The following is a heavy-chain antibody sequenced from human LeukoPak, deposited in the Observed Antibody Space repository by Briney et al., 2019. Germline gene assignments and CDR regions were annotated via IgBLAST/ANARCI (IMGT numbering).Heavy chain of an antibody. CDR1: GFTFSNAW. CDR2: IKSKTDGGTT. CDR3: ARDWMVRGEESMDV. Sequence: GGSLRLSCAASGFTFSNAWMTWVRQAPGKGLEWVGRIKSKTDGGTTDYAAPVKGRFTISRDNAKNSLYLQMNSLRAEDTAVYYCARDWMVRGEESMDVWGKGTTVTVSS. D-gene: IGHD3-10*01. J-gene: IGHJ6*03. V-gene: IGHV3-15*01.